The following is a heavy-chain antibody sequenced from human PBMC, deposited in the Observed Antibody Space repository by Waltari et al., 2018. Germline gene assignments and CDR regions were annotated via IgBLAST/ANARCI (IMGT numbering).Heavy chain of an antibody. Sequence: QVQLVQSGAEVKKPGASVKVSCKASGYTFTGYSMHWVRQAPGQGLEWMGRINPNRGGTNYAQKFQGRVTMTRDTSISTAYMELSRLRSDDTAVYYCARITMVRGVIINPYYFDYWGQGTLVTVSS. CDR1: GYTFTGYS. D-gene: IGHD3-10*01. J-gene: IGHJ4*02. V-gene: IGHV1-2*06. CDR2: INPNRGGT. CDR3: ARITMVRGVIINPYYFDY.